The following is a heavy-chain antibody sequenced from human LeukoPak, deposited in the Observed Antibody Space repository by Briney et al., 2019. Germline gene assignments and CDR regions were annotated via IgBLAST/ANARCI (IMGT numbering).Heavy chain of an antibody. J-gene: IGHJ4*02. CDR2: ISSGDGT. D-gene: IGHD1-26*01. Sequence: GGSLGLSCAASGFSFSSYAMSWVRQAPGKGLEWVSSISSGDGTFYADSVKGRFSISRDISTNTLFLQMNSLRADDTAAYHCARGRTGSSYSSLEYWGQGTLVTVSS. CDR3: ARGRTGSSYSSLEY. CDR1: GFSFSSYA. V-gene: IGHV3-23*01.